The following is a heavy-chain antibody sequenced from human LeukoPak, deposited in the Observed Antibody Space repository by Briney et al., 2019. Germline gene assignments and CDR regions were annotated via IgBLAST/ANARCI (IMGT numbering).Heavy chain of an antibody. CDR3: ASPADDYYGSATAFDY. D-gene: IGHD3-10*01. CDR1: GYTFTIYG. CDR2: SSVYNGNT. V-gene: IGHV1-18*01. J-gene: IGHJ4*02. Sequence: ASVKVSCKASGYTFTIYGISWVRQAPGQGLEWMGWSSVYNGNTNYAQKFQGRVTMTTDTSTSTAYMELRSLRSDDTAVYYCASPADDYYGSATAFDYWGQGTLVTVSS.